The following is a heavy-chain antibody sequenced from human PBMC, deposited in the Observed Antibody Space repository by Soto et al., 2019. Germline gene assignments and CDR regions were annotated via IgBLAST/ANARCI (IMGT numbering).Heavy chain of an antibody. CDR2: ISXYTGNK. CDR3: VMVDNYVTPTPQDV. D-gene: IGHD3-16*01. J-gene: IGHJ6*01. Sequence: QVQLVQSGDEVKKPGASVKVSCKASGYIFVNYGIAWVRQAPGQGLEWMXWISXYTGNKHSASXXXXXXXXXTDTXTSTAYMDLGSLTSDDTAVYYCVMVDNYVTPTPQDVW. CDR1: GYIFVNYG. V-gene: IGHV1-18*01.